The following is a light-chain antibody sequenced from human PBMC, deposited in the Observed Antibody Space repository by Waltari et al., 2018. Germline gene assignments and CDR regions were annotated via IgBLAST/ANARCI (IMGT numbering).Light chain of an antibody. CDR1: QGINNF. J-gene: IGKJ5*01. V-gene: IGKV1-33*01. CDR2: DAS. Sequence: DIQMTQSHSSLSASVGDRVTITCQATQGINNFLNWYQQRPGKAPYLLIYDASNLETGVPSRFSGSGSGTDFTFTISSVQPEDIATYYCQQHYSLPITFGQGTRLEIK. CDR3: QQHYSLPIT.